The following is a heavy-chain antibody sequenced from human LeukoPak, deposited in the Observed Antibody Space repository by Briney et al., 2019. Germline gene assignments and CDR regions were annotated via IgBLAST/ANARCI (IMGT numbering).Heavy chain of an antibody. CDR2: ISISSSYI. V-gene: IGHV3-21*01. CDR3: ARPTRLAVAGPDAFDI. J-gene: IGHJ3*02. D-gene: IGHD6-19*01. CDR1: GFTFSSYS. Sequence: GGSLRLSCAASGFTFSSYSLNWVRQAPGKGLDWVSSISISSSYIYYADSVKGRFTISRDNAKNSLYLQMNSLRAEDTAVYYCARPTRLAVAGPDAFDIWGQGTMVTVSS.